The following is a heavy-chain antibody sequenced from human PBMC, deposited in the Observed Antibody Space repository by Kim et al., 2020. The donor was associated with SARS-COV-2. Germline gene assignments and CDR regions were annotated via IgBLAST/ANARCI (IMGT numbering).Heavy chain of an antibody. Sequence: SETLSLTCTVSGGSISSYYWSWIRQPPGKGLEWIGYIYYSGSTNYNPSLKSRVTISVDTAKNQFSLKLSSVTAADTAVYYCARRGNRHQYCSGGSCSSNWFDPWGQGTLVTVSS. CDR1: GGSISSYY. J-gene: IGHJ5*02. CDR2: IYYSGST. V-gene: IGHV4-59*08. D-gene: IGHD2-15*01. CDR3: ARRGNRHQYCSGGSCSSNWFDP.